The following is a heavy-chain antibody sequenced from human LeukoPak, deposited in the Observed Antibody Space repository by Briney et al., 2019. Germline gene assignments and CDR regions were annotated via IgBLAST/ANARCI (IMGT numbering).Heavy chain of an antibody. CDR3: ARVNGDYVDY. J-gene: IGHJ4*02. CDR2: IYYGGST. V-gene: IGHV4-59*01. D-gene: IGHD4-17*01. Sequence: SETLSLTCTVSGGSISSYYWSWIRQPPGKGLEWIGYIYYGGSTNYNPSLKSRVTISVDTSKNQFSLKVSSVTAADTAVYYCARVNGDYVDYWGQGTLVTVSS. CDR1: GGSISSYY.